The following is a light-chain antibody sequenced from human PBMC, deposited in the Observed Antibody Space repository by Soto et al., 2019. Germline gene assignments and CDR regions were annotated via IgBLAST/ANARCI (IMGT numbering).Light chain of an antibody. CDR1: QSVSIY. CDR2: EAS. Sequence: EIVLTQSPATLSLSPGERATLSCRASQSVSIYLAWYQQKSGQAPRLLIYEASNSATGIPARFSGSGFGTDFTLTISSLEPEDFAVYYCQQRSNGVTFGGGTKVEIK. V-gene: IGKV3-11*01. CDR3: QQRSNGVT. J-gene: IGKJ4*01.